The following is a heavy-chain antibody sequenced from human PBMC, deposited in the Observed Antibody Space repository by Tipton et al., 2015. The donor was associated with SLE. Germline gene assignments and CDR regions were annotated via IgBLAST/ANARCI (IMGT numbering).Heavy chain of an antibody. Sequence: TLSLTCTVSGGSISSSSYYWGWIRQPPGKGLEWIGSIYYGGRSYYNPSLKSRVTISVDTSKNQFSLMLSSVTAADTAVYYCARLPTLLPNWFDPWGQVTLVTVSS. CDR1: GGSISSSSYY. V-gene: IGHV4-39*01. CDR3: ARLPTLLPNWFDP. J-gene: IGHJ5*02. CDR2: IYYGGRS. D-gene: IGHD3-10*01.